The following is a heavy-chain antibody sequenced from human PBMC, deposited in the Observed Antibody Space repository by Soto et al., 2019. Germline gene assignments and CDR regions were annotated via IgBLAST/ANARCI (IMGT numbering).Heavy chain of an antibody. V-gene: IGHV4-34*01. CDR2: INHSGST. J-gene: IGHJ6*02. CDR3: ARGPRRRAYYYYGMDV. CDR1: GGSFSGYY. Sequence: SETLSLTCAAYGGSFSGYYWSWIRQPPGKGLEWIGEINHSGSTNYNPSLKSRVTISVDTSKNQFSLKLSSVTAADTAVYYCARGPRRRAYYYYGMDVWGQGTTVTVSS.